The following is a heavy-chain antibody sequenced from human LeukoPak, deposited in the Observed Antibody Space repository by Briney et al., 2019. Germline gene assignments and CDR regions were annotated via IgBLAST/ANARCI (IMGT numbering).Heavy chain of an antibody. J-gene: IGHJ4*02. D-gene: IGHD3-10*01. CDR3: ARWVVRGALFDY. V-gene: IGHV4-4*07. CDR1: GGSISGYY. CDR2: MYTSGDT. Sequence: SETLSLTCTVSGGSISGYYWTWIRQPADKRLEWLGRMYTSGDTYYNPSLRSRLTISLDTAKNQISLEVRSVTAADTAVYYCARWVVRGALFDYWGQGTLVTVSS.